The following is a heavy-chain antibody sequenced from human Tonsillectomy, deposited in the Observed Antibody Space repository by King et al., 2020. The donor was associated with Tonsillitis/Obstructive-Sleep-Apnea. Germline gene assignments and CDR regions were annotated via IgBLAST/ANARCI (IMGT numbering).Heavy chain of an antibody. D-gene: IGHD3-16*01. CDR2: ISGSGGST. J-gene: IGHJ6*02. CDR3: ARKLGGYYYYGMDV. Sequence: VQLVESGGGLVQPGGSLRLSCAASGFTFTSYAMSWVRQAPGKGLEWASGISGSGGSTYYADSVKGRFTISRDNSKNTLYLQMNSLRAEDTAVYYCARKLGGYYYYGMDVWGQGTTVTVSS. V-gene: IGHV3-23*04. CDR1: GFTFTSYA.